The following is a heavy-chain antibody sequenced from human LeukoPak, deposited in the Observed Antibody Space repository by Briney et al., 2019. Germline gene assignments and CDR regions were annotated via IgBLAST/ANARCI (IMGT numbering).Heavy chain of an antibody. CDR3: ARGPSLYTSGWYPGFDY. D-gene: IGHD6-19*01. CDR2: IYYSASG. J-gene: IGHJ4*02. V-gene: IGHV4-4*02. Sequence: SGTLSLTCAVSGGSISTTNWWSWVRQPPGKGLEWVGEIYYSASGNYNPSLKSRVTISIDKSKNQFSLKLNSVTAADTAVYYCARGPSLYTSGWYPGFDYWGQGTLVTVSS. CDR1: GGSISTTNW.